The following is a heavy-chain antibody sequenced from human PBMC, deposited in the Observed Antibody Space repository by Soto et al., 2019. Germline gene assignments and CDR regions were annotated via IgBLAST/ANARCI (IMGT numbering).Heavy chain of an antibody. CDR1: GFSLSTSGMC. CDR3: ARIPLYSGYDYGGERYYYYYMDV. Sequence: SGPTLVNPTQTLTLACTFSGFSLSTSGMCVSWIRQPPGKALEWLARIDWDDDKYYSTSLKTRLTISKDTSKNQVVLTMTNMDPVDTATYYCARIPLYSGYDYGGERYYYYYMDVWGKGTTVTVSS. D-gene: IGHD5-12*01. V-gene: IGHV2-70*11. J-gene: IGHJ6*03. CDR2: IDWDDDK.